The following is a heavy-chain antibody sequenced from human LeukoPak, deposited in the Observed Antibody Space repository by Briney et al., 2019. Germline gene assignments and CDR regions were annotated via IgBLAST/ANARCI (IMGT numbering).Heavy chain of an antibody. CDR1: GGSISSYY. J-gene: IGHJ3*02. CDR3: ARPRRRAAAEELDAFDI. D-gene: IGHD6-13*01. Sequence: SVTLSLTCTVSGGSISSYYWSWIRQPPGKGLEWIGYIYYSGSTNYNPSLKSRVTISVDTSKNQFSLKLSSVTAADTAVYYCARPRRRAAAEELDAFDIWGQGTMVTVSS. CDR2: IYYSGST. V-gene: IGHV4-59*08.